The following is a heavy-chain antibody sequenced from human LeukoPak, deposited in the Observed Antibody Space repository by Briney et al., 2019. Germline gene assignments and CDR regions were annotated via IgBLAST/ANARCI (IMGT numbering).Heavy chain of an antibody. CDR2: IYYSGST. CDR1: GGSISSYF. D-gene: IGHD3-22*01. V-gene: IGHV4-59*01. Sequence: SETLSLTCTVSGGSISSYFWNWIRQPPGKGLEWIGFIYYSGSTNYNPSLKSRVTISVDTSKNQFSLKLSSVTAADTAVYYCASYSYYYDSSGYFDYWGQGTLVTVSS. CDR3: ASYSYYYDSSGYFDY. J-gene: IGHJ4*02.